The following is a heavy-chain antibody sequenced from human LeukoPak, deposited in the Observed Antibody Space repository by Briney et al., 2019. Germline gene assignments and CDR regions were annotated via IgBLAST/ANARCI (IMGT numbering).Heavy chain of an antibody. CDR2: INRSGGT. V-gene: IGHV4-34*01. J-gene: IGHJ3*02. CDR1: GGSFSGFR. CDR3: ALELVVPAALERLNAFDI. D-gene: IGHD2-2*01. Sequence: SETLSLTCAASGGSFSGFRWHWIRQPPGKGPEWIGEINRSGGTTYNPSLKSRVTISVDTSKIQFSLNLTSVTAADTAVYYCALELVVPAALERLNAFDIWGHGTMVTVSS.